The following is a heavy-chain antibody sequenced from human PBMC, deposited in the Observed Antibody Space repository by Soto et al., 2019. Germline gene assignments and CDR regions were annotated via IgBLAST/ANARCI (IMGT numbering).Heavy chain of an antibody. D-gene: IGHD6-19*01. CDR2: TYYSGST. CDR3: ARDGSGRAIEY. J-gene: IGHJ4*02. CDR1: GGYITTYY. V-gene: IGHV4-59*01. Sequence: SETLSLTCTVSGGYITTYYWSWIRQPPGKGLEWIGCTYYSGSTNYDPSLKSRVTISSDTSKNQVFLKVSAVTAADTAVYYCARDGSGRAIEYWGQGTLVTVSS.